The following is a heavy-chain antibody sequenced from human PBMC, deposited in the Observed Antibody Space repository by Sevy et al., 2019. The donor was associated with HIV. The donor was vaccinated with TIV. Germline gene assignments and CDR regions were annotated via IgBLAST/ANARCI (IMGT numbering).Heavy chain of an antibody. D-gene: IGHD2-2*01. Sequence: GGSLRLSCAASGFTFSSYWMSWVRQAPGKGLEWVANIKQDGSGKYYVDSVKGRFTISRDNAKNSLYLQMNSLRAEDTAVYYCAREIRLHCSSTSCHEDYWGQGTLVTVSS. CDR2: IKQDGSGK. CDR1: GFTFSSYW. CDR3: AREIRLHCSSTSCHEDY. J-gene: IGHJ4*02. V-gene: IGHV3-7*01.